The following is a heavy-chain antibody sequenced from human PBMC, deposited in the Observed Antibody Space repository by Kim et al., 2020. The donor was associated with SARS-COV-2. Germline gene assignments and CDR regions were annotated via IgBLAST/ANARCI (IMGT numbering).Heavy chain of an antibody. D-gene: IGHD3-22*01. J-gene: IGHJ2*01. CDR3: AIATYYYVYFAL. V-gene: IGHV3-11*04. Sequence: YYADSVKGRFTISKDKAKNSLYLQTNSPRAEDTAVYYCAIATYYYVYFALWGRGTLVTVSS.